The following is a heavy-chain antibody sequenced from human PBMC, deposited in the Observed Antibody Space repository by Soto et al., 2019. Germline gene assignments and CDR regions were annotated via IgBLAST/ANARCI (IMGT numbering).Heavy chain of an antibody. CDR1: GFAVSSKS. CDR3: VQTTGWPGFDF. J-gene: IGHJ4*02. V-gene: IGHV3-53*01. Sequence: EVQLVESGGGLIQPGGSLRLSCAASGFAVSSKSMTWVRQAPGKGLEWVSVIYGGGTTYYADSVKGRFTTSRDTSKNTLYLQMDNLSAEDAAVYYCVQTTGWPGFDFWGQGTLVTVSS. D-gene: IGHD6-19*01. CDR2: IYGGGTT.